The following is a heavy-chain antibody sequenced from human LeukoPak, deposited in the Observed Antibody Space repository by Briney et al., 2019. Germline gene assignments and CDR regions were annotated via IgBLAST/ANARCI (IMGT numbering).Heavy chain of an antibody. CDR2: IKQDGSEK. CDR1: GFTFSSYW. D-gene: IGHD6-19*01. Sequence: GGSLRLSCAASGFTFSSYWMSWVRQAPGKGLEWVANIKQDGSEKYYVDSVKGRFTISRDNAKNSLYLQMYSLRAEDTAVYYCARDQRQQWLEFFDYWGQGTLVTVSS. J-gene: IGHJ4*02. V-gene: IGHV3-7*01. CDR3: ARDQRQQWLEFFDY.